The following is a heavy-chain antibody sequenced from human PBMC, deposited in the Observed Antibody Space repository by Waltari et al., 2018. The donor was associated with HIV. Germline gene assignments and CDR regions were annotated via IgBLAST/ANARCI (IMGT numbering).Heavy chain of an antibody. Sequence: QLQLQESGPGLVKPSETLSLTCTVSGGSLSTSSSHWGWIRQPPGKGLESIGNIYYRGNTFYNSSLNSRVTMSVDTSRNQFSLNLSSVTAADTAVYYCARVARRGLVWGSPWYYGMDVWGQGTTVTVSS. CDR1: GGSLSTSSSH. V-gene: IGHV4-39*01. CDR3: ARVARRGLVWGSPWYYGMDV. D-gene: IGHD7-27*01. CDR2: IYYRGNT. J-gene: IGHJ6*02.